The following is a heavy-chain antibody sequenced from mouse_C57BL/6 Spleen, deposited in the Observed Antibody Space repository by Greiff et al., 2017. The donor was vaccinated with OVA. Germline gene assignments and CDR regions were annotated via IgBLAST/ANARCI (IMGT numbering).Heavy chain of an antibody. CDR1: GYTFTSYW. Sequence: VQLQQPGAELVKPGASVKLSCKASGYTFTSYWMHWVKQRPGQGLEWIGMIHPNSGSTNYNEKFKSKATLTVDKSSSTAYMQLSSLTSEDSAVYYCARGFDFDYYGSSYNWYFDVWGTGTTVTVSS. CDR2: IHPNSGST. CDR3: ARGFDFDYYGSSYNWYFDV. V-gene: IGHV1-64*01. D-gene: IGHD1-1*01. J-gene: IGHJ1*03.